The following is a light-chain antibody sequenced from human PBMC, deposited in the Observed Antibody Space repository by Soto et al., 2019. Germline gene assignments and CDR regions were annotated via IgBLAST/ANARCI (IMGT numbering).Light chain of an antibody. CDR2: WAS. CDR1: QNILYSSNNNNY. V-gene: IGKV4-1*01. Sequence: ITQSPDSLSVSLGERATINCKSSQNILYSSNNNNYLAWYQQKPGQPPKLLIYWASTRESGVPDRFSGSGSGTDFTLTISSLQAEDVAVYYCQQYYSSPTWTFGQATKV. CDR3: QQYYSSPTWT. J-gene: IGKJ1*01.